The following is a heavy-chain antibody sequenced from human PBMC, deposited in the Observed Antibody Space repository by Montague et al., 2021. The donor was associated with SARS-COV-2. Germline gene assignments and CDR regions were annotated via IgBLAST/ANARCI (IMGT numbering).Heavy chain of an antibody. J-gene: IGHJ6*02. CDR2: IRSKAYGGTT. D-gene: IGHD3-10*01. CDR1: GFTFGDYA. Sequence: SLRLSCAASGFTFGDYAMTWVRQAPGKGLEWVSFIRSKAYGGTTEYAASAKGRFTISRGDSKSIAYLQMNSLKTEDTAVYYCTSSILLWFGELRTGMDVWGQGITVTVSS. CDR3: TSSILLWFGELRTGMDV. V-gene: IGHV3-49*04.